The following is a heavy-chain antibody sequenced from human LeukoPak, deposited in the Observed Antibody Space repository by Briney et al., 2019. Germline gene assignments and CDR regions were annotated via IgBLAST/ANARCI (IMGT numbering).Heavy chain of an antibody. CDR2: ISGSGGST. CDR1: GFTFSSYA. D-gene: IGHD3-10*01. V-gene: IGHV3-23*01. J-gene: IGHJ6*02. CDR3: AKEGGSGSEEEYYYYGMDV. Sequence: GGSLRLSCAASGFTFSSYAMSWVRQAPGKGLEWVSAISGSGGSTYYADSVKGRFTISRDNSKNTLYLQMNSLRAEDTAIYYCAKEGGSGSEEEYYYYGMDVWGQGTTVTVSS.